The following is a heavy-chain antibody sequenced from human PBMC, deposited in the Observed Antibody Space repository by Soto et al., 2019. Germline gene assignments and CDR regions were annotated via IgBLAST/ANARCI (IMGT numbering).Heavy chain of an antibody. J-gene: IGHJ2*01. D-gene: IGHD3-9*01. Sequence: QVQLQQWGAGPLRPLETLSLTCGVSGGSFSGYYWAWIRQSPGMGLEWLGEINDRGSINYNPSLKSRVSISVDTSKNHYSLNLRSVTAADTAVYYCARESHDILTGPPWVWYFDLWGRGTLVTVSS. CDR2: INDRGSI. CDR1: GGSFSGYY. CDR3: ARESHDILTGPPWVWYFDL. V-gene: IGHV4-34*01.